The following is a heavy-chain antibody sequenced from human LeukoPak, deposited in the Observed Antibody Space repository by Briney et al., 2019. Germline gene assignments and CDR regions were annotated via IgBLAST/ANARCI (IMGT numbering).Heavy chain of an antibody. D-gene: IGHD4-17*01. J-gene: IGHJ4*02. CDR3: ARDLYRYSVTSDRPEDY. V-gene: IGHV3-53*04. CDR2: IYSGGST. CDR1: GFTVSSNY. Sequence: GGSPRLSCAASGFTVSSNYMSWVRQAPGKGLEWVSVIYSGGSTYYADSVKGRFTISRHNSKNTLYLQMNSLRAEDTAVYYCARDLYRYSVTSDRPEDYWGQGTLVTVSS.